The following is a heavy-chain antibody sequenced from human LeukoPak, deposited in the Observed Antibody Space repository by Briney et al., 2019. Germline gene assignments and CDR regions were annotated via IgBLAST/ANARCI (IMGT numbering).Heavy chain of an antibody. Sequence: PGGSLRLSGAAAGFSFSSFAMSWVRQAQGRGLEWVSGISTSGGSTYYADSVKGRFTISRDNSKNTLYVQMSSLRAEDTAEYYCAKSRGAINDVFDIWGQGTMVTVSA. CDR2: ISTSGGST. D-gene: IGHD3-22*01. J-gene: IGHJ3*02. CDR3: AKSRGAINDVFDI. V-gene: IGHV3-23*01. CDR1: GFSFSSFA.